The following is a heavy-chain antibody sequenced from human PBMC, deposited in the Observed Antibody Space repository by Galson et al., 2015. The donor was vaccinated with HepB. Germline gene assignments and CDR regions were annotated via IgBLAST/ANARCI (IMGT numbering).Heavy chain of an antibody. CDR1: GFTFSSYG. V-gene: IGHV3-30*18. D-gene: IGHD1-26*01. J-gene: IGHJ4*02. Sequence: SLRLSCAASGFTFSSYGVHWVRQAPGKGLEWVAVISYDGSNKYYADSVKGRFTISRDNSKNTLYLQMNSLRAEDTAVYYCAKDTAQPRIVGATATIDYWGQGTLVTVSS. CDR2: ISYDGSNK. CDR3: AKDTAQPRIVGATATIDY.